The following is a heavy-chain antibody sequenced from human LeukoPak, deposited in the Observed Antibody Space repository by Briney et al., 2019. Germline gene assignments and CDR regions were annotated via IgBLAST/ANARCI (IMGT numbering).Heavy chain of an antibody. D-gene: IGHD2-2*01. V-gene: IGHV1-2*02. CDR3: ARDSGRDIVVVPAASNWFDP. CDR1: GYTFTGYY. J-gene: IGHJ5*02. Sequence: ASVKVSCKASGYTFTGYYMHWVRQAPGQGLEWMGWINPNSGGTNYAQKFQGRVTMTRDTSISTAYMELSRLRSGDTAVYYCARDSGRDIVVVPAASNWFDPWGQGTLVTVSS. CDR2: INPNSGGT.